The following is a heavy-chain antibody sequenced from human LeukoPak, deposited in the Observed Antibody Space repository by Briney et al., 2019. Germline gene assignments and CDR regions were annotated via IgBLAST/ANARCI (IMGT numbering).Heavy chain of an antibody. V-gene: IGHV3-23*01. CDR1: GFTIITNY. CDR3: ARGTLEHCSGASCYPLDS. D-gene: IGHD2-15*01. CDR2: VTGSGGDT. Sequence: GSLRLSCAASGFTIITNYMSWVRQAPGRGLECVSVVTGSGGDTYYTGSVNGRFTISRDSSKNTLYLQMNSLRAEDTAVYYCARGTLEHCSGASCYPLDSWGQGTLVTVSS. J-gene: IGHJ5*01.